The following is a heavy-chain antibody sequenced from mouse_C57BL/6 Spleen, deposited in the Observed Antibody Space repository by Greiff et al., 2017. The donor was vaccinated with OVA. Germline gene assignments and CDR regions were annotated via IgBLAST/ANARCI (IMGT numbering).Heavy chain of an antibody. CDR3: ARTNWDEYFDY. CDR2: ISSGSSTI. J-gene: IGHJ2*01. CDR1: RFTFSDYG. D-gene: IGHD4-1*01. V-gene: IGHV5-17*01. Sequence: EVKLMESGGGLVKPGGSLKLSCAASRFTFSDYGMHWVRQAPEKGLEWVAYISSGSSTIYYADTVKGRFTISRDNAKNTLFLQMTSLRSEDTAMYYCARTNWDEYFDYWGQGTTLTVSS.